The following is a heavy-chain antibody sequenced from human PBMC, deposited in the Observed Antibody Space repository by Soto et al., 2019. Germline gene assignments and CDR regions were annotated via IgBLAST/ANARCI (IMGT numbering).Heavy chain of an antibody. D-gene: IGHD3-9*01. Sequence: SETLSLTCAVYGGSFSGYYWSWIRQPPGKGLEWIGEINHSGSTNYNPSLKSRVTISVDTSKNQFSLKLSSVTAADTPVYYCARGNYDFLTGYYIEYFDYWGQGTLVTVSS. CDR2: INHSGST. CDR1: GGSFSGYY. V-gene: IGHV4-34*01. CDR3: ARGNYDFLTGYYIEYFDY. J-gene: IGHJ4*02.